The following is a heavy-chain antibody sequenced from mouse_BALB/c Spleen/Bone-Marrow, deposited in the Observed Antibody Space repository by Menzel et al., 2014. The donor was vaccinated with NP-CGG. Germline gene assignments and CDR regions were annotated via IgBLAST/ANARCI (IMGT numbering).Heavy chain of an antibody. CDR1: GSTFTSYW. D-gene: IGHD1-1*01. CDR3: TRSYGSSYEYYFDC. Sequence: VQLQQSGPELVRPGASVKLSCKASGSTFTSYWINWVKQRPGQGLEWIGNIYPSDSYTNYNQKFKDKATLTVDKSSSTAYMQLSSPTSEDSAVYYCTRSYGSSYEYYFDCWGQGTTLTVSS. J-gene: IGHJ2*01. CDR2: IYPSDSYT. V-gene: IGHV1-69*02.